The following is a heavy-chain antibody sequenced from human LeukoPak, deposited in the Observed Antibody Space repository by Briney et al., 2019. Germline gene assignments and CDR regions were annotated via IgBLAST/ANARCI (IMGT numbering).Heavy chain of an antibody. CDR3: ARAGVTNQLGETYWYFDL. J-gene: IGHJ2*01. Sequence: GGSLRLSCAASGFTFSDYWMHWVRQAPGKGLMWVSRVNNDGSSTVYADSVKGRFTISRDNAKNTLYLQMNSLRAEDTAVYSCARAGVTNQLGETYWYFDLWGRGTLVTVSS. CDR2: VNNDGSST. D-gene: IGHD1-1*01. CDR1: GFTFSDYW. V-gene: IGHV3-74*01.